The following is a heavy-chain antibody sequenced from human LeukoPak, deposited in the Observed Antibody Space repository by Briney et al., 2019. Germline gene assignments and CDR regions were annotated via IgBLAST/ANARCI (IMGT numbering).Heavy chain of an antibody. CDR2: ISYDGSNK. CDR1: GFPFSSYA. V-gene: IGHV3-30*04. Sequence: PGGSLRLSCAASGFPFSSYAMHWVRQAPGKGLEWVAVISYDGSNKYYADSVKGRFTISRDNSKNTLYLQMNSLRAEDTAVYYCARGPPHGGYYYGMDVWGQGTTVTVSS. J-gene: IGHJ6*02. D-gene: IGHD3-10*01. CDR3: ARGPPHGGYYYGMDV.